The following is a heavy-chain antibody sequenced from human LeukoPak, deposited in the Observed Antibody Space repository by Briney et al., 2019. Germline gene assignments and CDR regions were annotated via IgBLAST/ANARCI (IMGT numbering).Heavy chain of an antibody. Sequence: GGSLRLSCAASGFTFSSYGMHWVRQAPGKGLEWVAVIWYDGSNKYYADSVKGRFTISRDNSKSTLYLQMNSLRAEDTAVYYCARASLPYDFWTGSFFDYWGQGTLVTVSS. CDR2: IWYDGSNK. CDR1: GFTFSSYG. V-gene: IGHV3-33*01. CDR3: ARASLPYDFWTGSFFDY. D-gene: IGHD3-3*01. J-gene: IGHJ4*02.